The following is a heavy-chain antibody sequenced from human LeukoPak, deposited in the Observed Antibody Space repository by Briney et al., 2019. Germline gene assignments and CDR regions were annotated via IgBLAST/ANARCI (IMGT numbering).Heavy chain of an antibody. CDR2: IYHSGST. CDR1: GYSISSGYY. D-gene: IGHD2-2*01. V-gene: IGHV4-38-2*01. CDR3: ARYCSSTSCNQYFQH. J-gene: IGHJ1*01. Sequence: SETLSLTCAVSGYSISSGYYWGWIRQPPGKGLEWIGSIYHSGSTYYNPSLKSRVTISVDTSKNQFSLKLSSVTAADTAVYYCARYCSSTSCNQYFQHWGQGTLVTVSS.